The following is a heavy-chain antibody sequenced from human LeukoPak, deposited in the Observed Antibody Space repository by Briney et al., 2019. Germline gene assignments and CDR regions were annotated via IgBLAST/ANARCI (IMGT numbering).Heavy chain of an antibody. CDR3: GRWGHDPGCFDP. CDR1: GDSVSSNSVA. CDR2: TYYRSKWVN. J-gene: IGHJ2*01. V-gene: IGHV6-1*01. Sequence: SQTLSLTCAISGDSVSSNSVAWSWIRQSPSRGLEWLGRTYYRSKWVNDYAVSVRSRITISSDTSKNQSSLQLNSVTPEDTAVYYCGRWGHDPGCFDPWGRGTLVTVSS. D-gene: IGHD3-16*01.